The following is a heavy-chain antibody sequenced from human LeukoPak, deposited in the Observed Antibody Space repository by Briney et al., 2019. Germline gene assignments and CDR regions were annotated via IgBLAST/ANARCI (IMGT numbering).Heavy chain of an antibody. CDR3: ARHAGGYYDSSGYSLDY. CDR1: GGSISSYY. J-gene: IGHJ4*02. CDR2: IYSSGST. Sequence: SETLSLTCTVSGGSISSYYWSWIRRPPGKGLEWIGYIYSSGSTNYNPSLKSRVTISVDTSKNQFSLKLSSVTAADTAVYFCARHAGGYYDSSGYSLDYWGQGTLVTVSS. V-gene: IGHV4-59*08. D-gene: IGHD3-22*01.